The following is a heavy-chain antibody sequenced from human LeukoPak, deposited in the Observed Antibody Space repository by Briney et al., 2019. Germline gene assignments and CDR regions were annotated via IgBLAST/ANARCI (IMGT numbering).Heavy chain of an antibody. J-gene: IGHJ4*02. V-gene: IGHV3-23*01. Sequence: PGGSLRLSCAASGFTFNTCAMSWVRQAPGKGLEWVSAITGSGDRTYYADFVKGRFITSRDNAKNTVYLQIHSLRADDTAVYYCAKRGAGTYSYYFDNWGQGSLVTVSS. D-gene: IGHD3-10*01. CDR3: AKRGAGTYSYYFDN. CDR2: ITGSGDRT. CDR1: GFTFNTCA.